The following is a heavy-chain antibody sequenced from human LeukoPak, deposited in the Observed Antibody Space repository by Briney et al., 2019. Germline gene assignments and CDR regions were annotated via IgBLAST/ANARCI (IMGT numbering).Heavy chain of an antibody. Sequence: PSETLSLTCTVSGYSISSGYYWGWIRQPPGKGLEWIGSIYHSGSTNYNPSLKSRVTISLDTSKNHFSLKLCSVTASDTAVYYCARHGRSGSYFVRVRLRAFDIWGQGTMVTVSS. V-gene: IGHV4-38-2*02. J-gene: IGHJ3*02. CDR1: GYSISSGYY. D-gene: IGHD1-26*01. CDR2: IYHSGST. CDR3: ARHGRSGSYFVRVRLRAFDI.